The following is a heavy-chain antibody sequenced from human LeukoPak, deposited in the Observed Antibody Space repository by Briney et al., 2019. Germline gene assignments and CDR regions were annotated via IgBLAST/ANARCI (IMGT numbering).Heavy chain of an antibody. CDR3: ATNYYDFWSGYYFDY. Sequence: PGGSLRLSCEASGFTFSLYWMSWVRQAPGKGLEWVANIKQDGSEKYYVDSVKGRFTISRDNAKNSLYLQMNSLRAEDTAVYYCATNYYDFWSGYYFDYWGQGTLVTVSS. CDR2: IKQDGSEK. CDR1: GFTFSLYW. V-gene: IGHV3-7*01. J-gene: IGHJ4*02. D-gene: IGHD3-3*01.